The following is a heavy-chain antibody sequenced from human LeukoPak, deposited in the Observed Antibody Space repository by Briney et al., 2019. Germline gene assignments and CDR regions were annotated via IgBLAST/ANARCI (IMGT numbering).Heavy chain of an antibody. CDR1: GDSIDSYY. V-gene: IGHV4-59*01. D-gene: IGHD1-26*01. Sequence: SETLSLTCTVSGDSIDSYYWSWIRQPPGEGLQWIGYVFYSGPTNYDASLKSRVAISVDRSKNQFSLKLTSVSAAGTAVYYCAGRSARYFDSWGQGTPVTVSS. CDR3: AGRSARYFDS. J-gene: IGHJ4*02. CDR2: VFYSGPT.